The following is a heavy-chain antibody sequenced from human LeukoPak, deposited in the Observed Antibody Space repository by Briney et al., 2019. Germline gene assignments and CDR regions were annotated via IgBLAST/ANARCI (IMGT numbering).Heavy chain of an antibody. CDR1: GGSFSGYY. CDR2: INHSGST. Sequence: SETLSLTCAVYGGSFSGYYWSWIRQPPGKGLEWIGEINHSGSTNYNPSLKSRVTISVDTSKNQFSLKLSSVTAADTAVYYCARSDRVFNYYGSGSYPAPPDYWGQGTLVTDSS. J-gene: IGHJ4*02. CDR3: ARSDRVFNYYGSGSYPAPPDY. D-gene: IGHD3-10*01. V-gene: IGHV4-34*01.